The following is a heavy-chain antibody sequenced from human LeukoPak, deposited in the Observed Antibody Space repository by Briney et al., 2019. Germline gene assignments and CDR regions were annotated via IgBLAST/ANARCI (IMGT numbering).Heavy chain of an antibody. Sequence: GASVKVSCKASGYTFTSYDINWVRQATGQGLEWMGWMNPNSGNTGYAQKFQGRVTITRNTSISTAYMELSSLRSEDTAVCYCARGMDSYGYDYWGQGTLVTVSS. D-gene: IGHD5-18*01. J-gene: IGHJ4*02. CDR2: MNPNSGNT. CDR3: ARGMDSYGYDY. CDR1: GYTFTSYD. V-gene: IGHV1-8*03.